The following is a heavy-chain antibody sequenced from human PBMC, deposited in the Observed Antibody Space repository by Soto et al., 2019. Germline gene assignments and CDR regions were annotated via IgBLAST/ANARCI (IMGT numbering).Heavy chain of an antibody. CDR1: GYTFTSYG. CDR2: ISAYNGNT. J-gene: IGHJ6*02. Sequence: QVQLVQSGAEVKKPGASVKVSCKASGYTFTSYGISWVRQAPGQGLEWMGWISAYNGNTNYAQKLQGRVTMTTDTCTSTAYMELRSLRSDDTAVYYCAREAGSSGWYTPYFGTAYYGMDVWGQGTTVTVSS. D-gene: IGHD6-19*01. CDR3: AREAGSSGWYTPYFGTAYYGMDV. V-gene: IGHV1-18*01.